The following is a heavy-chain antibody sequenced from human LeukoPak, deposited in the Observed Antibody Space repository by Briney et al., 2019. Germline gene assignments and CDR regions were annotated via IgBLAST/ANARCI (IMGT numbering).Heavy chain of an antibody. V-gene: IGHV1-2*02. CDR1: GYPFSDYY. J-gene: IGHJ4*02. CDR2: INPKNGDT. CDR3: ARLSAL. Sequence: GASVKVSCTTSGYPFSDYYIHWIRQASGQGLESMGWINPKNGDTKYAQRSQGRLTITMDTSIDTVYMELRSLRYDDTAVYYCARLSALWGQGTLVTVSS.